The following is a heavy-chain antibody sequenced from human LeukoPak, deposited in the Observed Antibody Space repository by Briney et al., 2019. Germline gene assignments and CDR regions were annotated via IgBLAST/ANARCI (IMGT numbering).Heavy chain of an antibody. V-gene: IGHV4-39*07. CDR3: ARDRYSGGQLDY. J-gene: IGHJ4*02. Sequence: SETLSLTCTVSGGSISSSSYYWGWIRQPPGKGLEWIGSIYYSGSTYYNPSLKSRVTISVDTSKNQFSLNLSSVTAADTAMYYCARDRYSGGQLDYWGQGTLVTVSS. D-gene: IGHD6-19*01. CDR1: GGSISSSSYY. CDR2: IYYSGST.